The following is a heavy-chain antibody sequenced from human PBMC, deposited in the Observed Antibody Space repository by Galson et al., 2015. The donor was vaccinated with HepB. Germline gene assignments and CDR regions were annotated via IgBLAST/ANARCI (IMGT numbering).Heavy chain of an antibody. V-gene: IGHV3-66*02. CDR3: ARDPGEKRGAFDI. CDR2: IYSGGST. Sequence: SLRLSCAASGFTVSSNYMSWVCQAPGKGLEWVSVIYSGGSTYYADSVKGRFTISRDNSKNTLYLQMNSLRAEDTAVYYCARDPGEKRGAFDIWGQGTMVTVSS. J-gene: IGHJ3*02. CDR1: GFTVSSNY. D-gene: IGHD3-10*01.